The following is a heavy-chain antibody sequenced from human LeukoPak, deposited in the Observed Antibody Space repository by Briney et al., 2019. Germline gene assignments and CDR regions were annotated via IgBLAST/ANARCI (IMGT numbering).Heavy chain of an antibody. Sequence: ASVKVSCKASGGTFSSYAISWVRQAPGQGLEWMGRIIPILGIANYAQKFQGRVTITADKSTSTAYMELSSLRSEDTAVYYCARETTVVTNAGRYWGQGTLVTVSS. V-gene: IGHV1-69*04. D-gene: IGHD4-23*01. CDR2: IIPILGIA. CDR3: ARETTVVTNAGRY. J-gene: IGHJ4*02. CDR1: GGTFSSYA.